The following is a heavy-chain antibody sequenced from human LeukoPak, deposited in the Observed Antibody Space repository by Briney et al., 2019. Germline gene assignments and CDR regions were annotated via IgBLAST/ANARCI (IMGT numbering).Heavy chain of an antibody. CDR2: ISSSSSYI. Sequence: GGSLRRSCAASGFTFSSYSMNWVRQAPGKGLEWVSSISSSSSYIYYADSVKGRFTISRDNAKNSLYLQMNSLRAEDTAVYYCARERRYGSALDVWGQGTTVTVSS. J-gene: IGHJ6*02. CDR1: GFTFSSYS. V-gene: IGHV3-21*01. D-gene: IGHD3-10*01. CDR3: ARERRYGSALDV.